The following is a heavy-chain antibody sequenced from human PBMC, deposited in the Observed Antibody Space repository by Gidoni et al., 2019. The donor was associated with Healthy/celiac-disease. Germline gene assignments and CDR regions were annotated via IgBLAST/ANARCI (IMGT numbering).Heavy chain of an antibody. J-gene: IGHJ4*02. CDR2: IYYSGST. D-gene: IGHD4-17*01. Sequence: QLQLQESGPGLVKPSETLSLTCTVSGGSISSSSYYWGWIRQPPGKGLEWIGSIYYSGSTYYNPSLKSRVTISVDTSKNQFSLKLSSVTAADTAVYYCAQSYGGNSFRGVGCFDYWGQGTLVTVSS. V-gene: IGHV4-39*01. CDR1: GGSISSSSYY. CDR3: AQSYGGNSFRGVGCFDY.